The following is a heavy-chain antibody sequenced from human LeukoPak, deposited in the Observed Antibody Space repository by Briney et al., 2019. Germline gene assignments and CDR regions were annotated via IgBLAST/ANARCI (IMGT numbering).Heavy chain of an antibody. CDR3: AKSQAYYMDV. J-gene: IGHJ6*03. Sequence: GGSLRLSCAASGFIVSSDYMTWVRQAPGKGLEWVSVIYSGGSTYYADSVKGRFTISRDNSKNTLYLQMNSLRAEDTAVYYCAKSQAYYMDVWGKGTTVTVSS. CDR1: GFIVSSDY. CDR2: IYSGGST. V-gene: IGHV3-66*01.